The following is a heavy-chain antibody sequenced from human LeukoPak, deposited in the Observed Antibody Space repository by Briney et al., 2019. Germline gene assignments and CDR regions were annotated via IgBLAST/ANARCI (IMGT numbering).Heavy chain of an antibody. Sequence: GGSLRLSCAASGFTFSSYGMSWVRQAPGKGLEWVANIKQDGSEKYYVDSVKGRFTISRDNAKNSLYLQMNTLRAEDTAVYYCARPSFVTGSYYPLWGQGTLVAVSS. CDR1: GFTFSSYG. CDR2: IKQDGSEK. J-gene: IGHJ4*02. V-gene: IGHV3-7*01. CDR3: ARPSFVTGSYYPL. D-gene: IGHD1-26*01.